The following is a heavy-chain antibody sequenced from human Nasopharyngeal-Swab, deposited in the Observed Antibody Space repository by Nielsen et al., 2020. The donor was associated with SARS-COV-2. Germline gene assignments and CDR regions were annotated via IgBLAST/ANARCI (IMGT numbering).Heavy chain of an antibody. Sequence: GSLRLSCAVYGGSFSGYYWSWIRQPPGKGLEWIGEINHSGSTNYNPSLKSRVTMSVDTSKNQFSLKLSSVTAADTALYYCARGPVVAYCGGDCYSEVILPGFDYWGQGTLVTVSS. D-gene: IGHD2-21*02. CDR3: ARGPVVAYCGGDCYSEVILPGFDY. V-gene: IGHV4-34*01. CDR1: GGSFSGYY. CDR2: INHSGST. J-gene: IGHJ4*02.